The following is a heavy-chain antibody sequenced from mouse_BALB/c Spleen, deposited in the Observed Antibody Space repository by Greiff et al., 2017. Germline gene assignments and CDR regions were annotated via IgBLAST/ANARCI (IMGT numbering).Heavy chain of an antibody. Sequence: EVKLMESGGGLVKPGGSLKLSCAASGFTFSSYAMSWVRQSPEKRLEWVAEISSGGSYTYYPDTVTGRFTISRDNAKNTLYLEMSSLRSEDTAMYYCARDGYSRCMDYWGQGTSVTVCS. J-gene: IGHJ4*01. D-gene: IGHD2-3*01. CDR2: ISSGGSYT. V-gene: IGHV5-9-4*01. CDR1: GFTFSSYA. CDR3: ARDGYSRCMDY.